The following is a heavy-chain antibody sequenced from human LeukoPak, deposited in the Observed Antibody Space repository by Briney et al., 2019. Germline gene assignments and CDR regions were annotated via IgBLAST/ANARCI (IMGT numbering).Heavy chain of an antibody. V-gene: IGHV1-46*01. CDR2: INPSGVT. CDR3: ARDSVRRVVVAATRGELDY. J-gene: IGHJ4*02. CDR1: GYSFTSYS. Sequence: GASVKVSCKASGYSFTSYSMHWVRQAPGQGLEWMGIINPSGVTTYAQKFQGRVTMTMDTSTSTVYMELSSLRSEDTAVYYCARDSVRRVVVAATRGELDYWGQGTLVTVSS. D-gene: IGHD2-15*01.